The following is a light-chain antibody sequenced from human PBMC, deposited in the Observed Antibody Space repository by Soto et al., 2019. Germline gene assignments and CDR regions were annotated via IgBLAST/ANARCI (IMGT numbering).Light chain of an antibody. CDR3: QQYYSYPFT. V-gene: IGKV1-8*01. Sequence: AIRMTQSPSSFSASTGDRVTITCPASQGISSYLAWYQQKPGKAPKLLIYAASTLQSGVPSRFSGSGSATDITLSISCLQSEDFATYYCQQYYSYPFTFGPGTKVDIK. CDR2: AAS. J-gene: IGKJ3*01. CDR1: QGISSY.